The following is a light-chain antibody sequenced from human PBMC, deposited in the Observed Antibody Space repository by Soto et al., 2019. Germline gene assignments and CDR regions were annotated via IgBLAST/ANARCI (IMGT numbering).Light chain of an antibody. Sequence: DIQMTQSPSSVSASVGDRVTITCRASQGVSTWLAWYQQKPGKAPNLLIYTASSLQSGVPSRFSGSGSGTDFTLSISSLEPEDVATYFCQQLDSFPLTFGQGTRLEIK. CDR2: TAS. V-gene: IGKV1-12*01. J-gene: IGKJ5*01. CDR1: QGVSTW. CDR3: QQLDSFPLT.